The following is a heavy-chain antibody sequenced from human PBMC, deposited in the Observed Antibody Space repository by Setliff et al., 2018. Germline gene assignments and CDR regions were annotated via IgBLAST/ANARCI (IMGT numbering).Heavy chain of an antibody. Sequence: GASVKVSCKASGYTFTSYGISWVRQAPGQGLEWMGWISAYNGNTNYAQKFQGRVTMTRDTSTSTVYMELSSLRSEDTAVYYCARGGIGFSEITIFGVALYWFDPWGQGTLVTVSS. CDR2: ISAYNGNT. J-gene: IGHJ5*02. CDR1: GYTFTSYG. D-gene: IGHD3-3*01. CDR3: ARGGIGFSEITIFGVALYWFDP. V-gene: IGHV1-18*01.